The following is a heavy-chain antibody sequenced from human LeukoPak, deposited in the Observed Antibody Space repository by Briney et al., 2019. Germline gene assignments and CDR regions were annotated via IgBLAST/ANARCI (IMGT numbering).Heavy chain of an antibody. V-gene: IGHV1-46*01. CDR2: INPSGGTT. CDR1: GYIFTSYS. J-gene: IGHJ4*02. D-gene: IGHD3-22*01. Sequence: GASVKVSCKASGYIFTSYSMHWVRRAPGQGLEWMGIINPSGGTTNYAQKFQGRVTMTRDTSTSTVYMDLSSLRSEDTAVYYCAGDLSHRYYHRTGYAFDYWGQGTLVTVSS. CDR3: AGDLSHRYYHRTGYAFDY.